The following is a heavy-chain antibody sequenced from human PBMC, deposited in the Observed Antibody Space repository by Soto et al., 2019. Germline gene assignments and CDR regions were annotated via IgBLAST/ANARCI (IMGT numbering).Heavy chain of an antibody. CDR2: IKQDGSEK. CDR1: GFTFSNHW. Sequence: EVQVVESGGGLVQPGGSLRLSCAASGFTFSNHWMTWVRQAPGNGLEWVANIKQDGSEKYYVDSVKGRFTLSRDNAKNSLYLQMNSLRAEDTAVYYCARDSAYCRSTSCYLSYYYYMDVWGKGTTVTVSS. J-gene: IGHJ6*03. V-gene: IGHV3-7*01. D-gene: IGHD2-2*01. CDR3: ARDSAYCRSTSCYLSYYYYMDV.